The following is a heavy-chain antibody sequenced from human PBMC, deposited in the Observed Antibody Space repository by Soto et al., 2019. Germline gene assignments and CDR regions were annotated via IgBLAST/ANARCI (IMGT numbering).Heavy chain of an antibody. D-gene: IGHD3-3*02. Sequence: PSETLSLTCSVTGGSINNYYWSWVRQSAGKGLEWIGRVFTTGTTDYNPSLKGRVTISVDTSKNQFSLSLRSVTAAGTAIYYCARDFNSIFDDFADMRWNFDPWGQGTLVTVSS. V-gene: IGHV4-4*07. J-gene: IGHJ5*02. CDR2: VFTTGTT. CDR1: GGSINNYY. CDR3: ARDFNSIFDDFADMRWNFDP.